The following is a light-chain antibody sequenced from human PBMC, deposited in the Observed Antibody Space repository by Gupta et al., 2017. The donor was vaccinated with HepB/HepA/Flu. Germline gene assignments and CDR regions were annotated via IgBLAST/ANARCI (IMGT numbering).Light chain of an antibody. CDR2: GNS. V-gene: IGLV1-40*01. Sequence: QSVLTPPPSVSGAPGQRVTISCTGSSSKIGAGSDVHWYQQLPGTDPTLLIFGNSNRSRGGAARSCGFSSGSAAYPDINRPQAEEEGDDYDQYYDPTLNSYSVVFGGGTKLTVL. CDR3: QYYDPTLNSYSVV. J-gene: IGLJ2*01. CDR1: SSKIGAGSD.